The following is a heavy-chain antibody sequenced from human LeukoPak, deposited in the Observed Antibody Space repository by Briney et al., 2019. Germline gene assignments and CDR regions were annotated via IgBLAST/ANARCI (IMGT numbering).Heavy chain of an antibody. Sequence: GGSLRLSCAASRFTFDEYGMSWVRQTVGKGLEWVSGINWNGRSIGYADSVKGRFTVSRDNAKSSLYLQMNSLRAEDTAVYYCARDLGDPWLRLSGNWFDPWGQGTLVTVSS. CDR1: RFTFDEYG. CDR2: INWNGRSI. J-gene: IGHJ5*02. CDR3: ARDLGDPWLRLSGNWFDP. V-gene: IGHV3-20*04. D-gene: IGHD5-18*01.